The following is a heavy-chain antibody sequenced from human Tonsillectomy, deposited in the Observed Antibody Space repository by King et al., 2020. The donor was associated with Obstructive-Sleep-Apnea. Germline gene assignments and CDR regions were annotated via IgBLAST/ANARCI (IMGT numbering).Heavy chain of an antibody. CDR1: GFTFSSYS. CDR3: ARVLSLDY. CDR2: ISSSSSTL. D-gene: IGHD2/OR15-2a*01. V-gene: IGHV3-48*04. J-gene: IGHJ4*02. Sequence: DVQLVESGGGLVQPVGSLRLSCAASGFTFSSYSMNWVRQAPGKGLEWVSYISSSSSTLYYADSVKGRFTISRDNAKNSLYLQMNSLRAEDTAVYYCARVLSLDYWGQGTLVTVSS.